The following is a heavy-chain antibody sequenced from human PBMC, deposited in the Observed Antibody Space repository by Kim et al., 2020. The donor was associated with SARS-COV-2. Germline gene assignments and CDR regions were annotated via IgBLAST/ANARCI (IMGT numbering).Heavy chain of an antibody. CDR2: MTGSGSSR. CDR3: AKDILGSGSPYDAFHF. D-gene: IGHD3-10*01. J-gene: IGHJ3*01. Sequence: GGSLRLSCVGSGFTFSNFGMTWVRQAPGKGLEWVSGMTGSGSSRFYADSVKDRFTISRDNSKNSLFLEMNSLTSEDTAVYDCAKDILGSGSPYDAFHFWG. V-gene: IGHV3-23*01. CDR1: GFTFSNFG.